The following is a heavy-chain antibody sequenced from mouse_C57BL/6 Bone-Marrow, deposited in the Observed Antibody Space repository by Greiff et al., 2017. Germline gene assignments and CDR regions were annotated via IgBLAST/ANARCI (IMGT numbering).Heavy chain of an antibody. CDR3: ARGRLYYGYYYYAMDY. CDR1: GYTFTSYW. CDR2: IDPSDSYT. V-gene: IGHV1-69*01. D-gene: IGHD2-3*01. Sequence: QVQLQQPGAELVMPGASVKLSCKASGYTFTSYWMHWVKQRPGQGLEWIGEIDPSDSYTNYNHKFKGKSTLTVDKSSCTAYMQLSSLTSEDSAVYYCARGRLYYGYYYYAMDYWGQGTSVTVSS. J-gene: IGHJ4*01.